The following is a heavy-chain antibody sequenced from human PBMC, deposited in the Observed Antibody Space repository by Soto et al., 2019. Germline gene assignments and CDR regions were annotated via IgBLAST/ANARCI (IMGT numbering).Heavy chain of an antibody. J-gene: IGHJ5*02. V-gene: IGHV1-18*01. D-gene: IGHD6-19*01. CDR2: INPYNGNT. CDR1: GYTFTSYG. Sequence: VSVKVSCKASGYTFTSYGISWVRQAPGQGLEWMGWINPYNGNTNYAQKLQGRVTMTTDTSTSTAYMELRSLRSDDTAVYYCAREPVAGIWFDPWGQGTLVTVSS. CDR3: AREPVAGIWFDP.